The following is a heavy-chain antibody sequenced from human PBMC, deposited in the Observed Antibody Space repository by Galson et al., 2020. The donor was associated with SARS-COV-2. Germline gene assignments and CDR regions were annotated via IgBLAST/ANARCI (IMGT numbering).Heavy chain of an antibody. CDR1: GGSISSGSYY. CDR2: IYTSGST. J-gene: IGHJ3*02. V-gene: IGHV4-61*02. D-gene: IGHD2-21*02. Sequence: SETLSLTCTVSGGSISSGSYYWSWIRQPAGKGLEWIGRIYTSGSTNYNPSLKSRVTISVDTSKNQFSLKLSSVTAADTAVYYCARGSRGILRQIVVVTNPGACDIWGQGTMVTVSS. CDR3: ARGSRGILRQIVVVTNPGACDI.